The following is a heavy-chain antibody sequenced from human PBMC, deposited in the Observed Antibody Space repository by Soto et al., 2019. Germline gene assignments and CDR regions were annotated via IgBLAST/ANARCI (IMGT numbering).Heavy chain of an antibody. CDR3: AKDGYCDFPEYFQH. CDR2: ISGSGGST. D-gene: IGHD4-17*01. CDR1: GFTFSSYA. Sequence: PGGSLRLSCAASGFTFSSYAMSWVRQAPGNGLEWVSPISGSGGSTYYANSVKGRFTISRDNSKNTLYLQMNSLRAEDTDVYYCAKDGYCDFPEYFQHWGQGTLVTVSS. J-gene: IGHJ1*01. V-gene: IGHV3-23*01.